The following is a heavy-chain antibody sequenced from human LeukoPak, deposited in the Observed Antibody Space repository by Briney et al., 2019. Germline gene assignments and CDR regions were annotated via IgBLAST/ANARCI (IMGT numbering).Heavy chain of an antibody. CDR3: AKARGGSSWYWFDP. Sequence: GRSLRLSCAASGFTFDDYAMHWVRQAPGKGLEWVSGISWNSGSIGYADSVKGRFTISRDNAKNSLYLQMNSLRAEDTALYYCAKARGGSSWYWFDPWGQGTLVTVSS. CDR2: ISWNSGSI. CDR1: GFTFDDYA. D-gene: IGHD6-13*01. J-gene: IGHJ5*02. V-gene: IGHV3-9*01.